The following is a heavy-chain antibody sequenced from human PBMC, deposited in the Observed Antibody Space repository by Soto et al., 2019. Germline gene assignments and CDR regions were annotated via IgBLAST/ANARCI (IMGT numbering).Heavy chain of an antibody. V-gene: IGHV1-46*01. J-gene: IGHJ6*02. CDR1: GYNFTSHY. CDR3: ARVGYSSTGTTFHYHGLDV. Sequence: GASVKVSCKASGYNFTSHYKHWVRQAPGQGLESMGIIYPRGGTTIYAQKFQGRVTMTRDTSTHTFYMELSSLRSEDTAMYYCARVGYSSTGTTFHYHGLDVWGQGTTVTVSS. D-gene: IGHD3-22*01. CDR2: IYPRGGTT.